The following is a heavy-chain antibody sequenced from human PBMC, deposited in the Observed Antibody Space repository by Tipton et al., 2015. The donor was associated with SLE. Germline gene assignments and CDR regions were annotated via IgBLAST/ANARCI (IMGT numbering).Heavy chain of an antibody. CDR2: IYYSGGT. CDR1: GGSMSTYY. V-gene: IGHV4-59*01. Sequence: TLSLTCTVSGGSMSTYYWSWIRLPPGKGLEWIGYIYYSGGTSYNSSLNSRVTISVDTSRNQFSLKLTSVTAADSAVYYCARYSLTNWHLDLWGRGTLVTVSS. D-gene: IGHD2-15*01. CDR3: ARYSLTNWHLDL. J-gene: IGHJ2*01.